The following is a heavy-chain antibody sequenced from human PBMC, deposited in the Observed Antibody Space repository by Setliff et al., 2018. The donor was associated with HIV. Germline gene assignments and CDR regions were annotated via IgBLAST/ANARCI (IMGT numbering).Heavy chain of an antibody. Sequence: ASVKVSCKASGYTFTGYSLHWVRQAPGQGLEWMGWINPNSGGTKYAQKFQGKVSMTRDMTRDTSISTAYMELSRLRSDDTAVYYCVADYRGNSILDSWGQGTLVTVSS. CDR1: GYTFTGYS. CDR2: INPNSGGT. V-gene: IGHV1-2*02. J-gene: IGHJ4*02. D-gene: IGHD2-21*02. CDR3: VADYRGNSILDS.